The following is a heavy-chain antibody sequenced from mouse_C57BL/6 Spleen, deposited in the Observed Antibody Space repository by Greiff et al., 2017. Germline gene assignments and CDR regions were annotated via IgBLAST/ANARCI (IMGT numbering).Heavy chain of an antibody. D-gene: IGHD2-5*01. Sequence: QVQLQQSGAELVRPWTSVTVSCKASGYAFTNYLLEWVKQRPGQGLEWIGVINPGSGGSNYNEKFKGKATLTADKSSSTAYMQLSSLKSEDSAVYFSARWGSNYVDYAMDYWGQGTSVTVSS. CDR1: GYAFTNYL. CDR2: INPGSGGS. J-gene: IGHJ4*01. CDR3: ARWGSNYVDYAMDY. V-gene: IGHV1-54*01.